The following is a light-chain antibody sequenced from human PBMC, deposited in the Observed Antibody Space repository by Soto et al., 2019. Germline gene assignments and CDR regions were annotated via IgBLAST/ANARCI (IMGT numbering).Light chain of an antibody. CDR1: QSVSEY. V-gene: IGKV3-15*01. CDR2: GAS. Sequence: EIILTQSPDTLSLSPGERATLSCRASQSVSEYLAWYQQKPGQAPRLLIYGASTRATGIPARFSGSGSGTEFTLTISSLQSEDFAVYYCQQYHIWPSITFGQGTRLEIK. CDR3: QQYHIWPSIT. J-gene: IGKJ5*01.